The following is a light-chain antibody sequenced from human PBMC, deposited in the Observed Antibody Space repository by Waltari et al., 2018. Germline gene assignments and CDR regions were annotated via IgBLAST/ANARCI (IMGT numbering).Light chain of an antibody. J-gene: IGKJ1*01. V-gene: IGKV4-1*01. CDR2: WAS. CDR1: QSVLYTSNSKNY. Sequence: DIVMTQSPDSLAVSLGERATINCKSSQSVLYTSNSKNYLAWYQQKPGKPPKLLLYWASTRAAGAPERFSGSGSGTDFTLTISSLQAEDVAVYYCHQYYSTPWTFGQGTKVVIK. CDR3: HQYYSTPWT.